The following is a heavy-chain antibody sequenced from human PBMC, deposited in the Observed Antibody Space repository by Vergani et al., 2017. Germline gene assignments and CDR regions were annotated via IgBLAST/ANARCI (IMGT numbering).Heavy chain of an antibody. CDR3: ARRWVEYDTSGEHYFDS. CDR2: IYHSGST. Sequence: LSLTCAVSGYSISSGYYWGLIRQPPGKGLEWIGSIYHSGSTYYNPSLKSRVTISVDTSKNQFSLKLSSVTAADTAVYYCARRWVEYDTSGEHYFDSWGQGTLVTVSS. D-gene: IGHD3-22*01. CDR1: GYSISSGYY. V-gene: IGHV4-38-2*01. J-gene: IGHJ4*02.